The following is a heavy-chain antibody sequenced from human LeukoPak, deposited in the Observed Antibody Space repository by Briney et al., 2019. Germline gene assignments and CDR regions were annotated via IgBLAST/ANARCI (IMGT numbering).Heavy chain of an antibody. CDR3: ARACRMSSSSSDY. D-gene: IGHD6-6*01. CDR2: IWYDGSNK. J-gene: IGHJ4*02. Sequence: PGGSLRLSCAASGFTSSSYGMHWVCQAPGKGLEWVAVIWYDGSNKYYADSVKGRFTISRDNSKNTLYLQMNSLRAEDTAVYYCARACRMSSSSSDYWGQGTLVTVSS. V-gene: IGHV3-33*01. CDR1: GFTSSSYG.